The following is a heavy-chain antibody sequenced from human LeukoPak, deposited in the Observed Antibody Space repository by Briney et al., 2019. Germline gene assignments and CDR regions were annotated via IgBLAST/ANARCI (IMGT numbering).Heavy chain of an antibody. Sequence: SETLSLTCAVSGGSISSSNWWNWVRQPPGKGLEWIGAIYHKRSTNYNPSLKSRVTISVDKSKNQFSLKLSSVTAADTAVYYCVRTSRIVYGSGNYYYYFDYWGQGTLVTVSS. CDR2: IYHKRST. V-gene: IGHV4-4*02. D-gene: IGHD3-10*01. CDR1: GGSISSSNW. CDR3: VRTSRIVYGSGNYYYYFDY. J-gene: IGHJ4*02.